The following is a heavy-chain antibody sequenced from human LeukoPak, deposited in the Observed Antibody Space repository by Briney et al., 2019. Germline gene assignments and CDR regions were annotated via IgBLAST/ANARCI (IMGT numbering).Heavy chain of an antibody. CDR1: GGTFSSYA. V-gene: IGHV1-69*04. J-gene: IGHJ4*02. Sequence: ASVKVSCKASGGTFSSYAISWVRQAPGQGLEWMGRIIPILGIANYAQKFQGRVTITADKSTSTAYMELSSLRSEDTAVYYCARATRIQLWLRHQPYYFDYWGQGTLVTVSS. CDR3: ARATRIQLWLRHQPYYFDY. CDR2: IIPILGIA. D-gene: IGHD5-18*01.